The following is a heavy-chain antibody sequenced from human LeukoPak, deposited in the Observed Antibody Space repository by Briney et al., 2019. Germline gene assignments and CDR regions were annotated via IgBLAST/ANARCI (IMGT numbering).Heavy chain of an antibody. CDR2: ISGSGSTI. CDR3: ARENWFDS. Sequence: PGGSLRLSCAASGFTFSSYEMNWFRQAPGKGLQWVSYISGSGSTIWYADSVKGRFTISRDNAQNSLYLQMNSLRAEDTAVYYCARENWFDSWGQGTLVTVSS. CDR1: GFTFSSYE. J-gene: IGHJ5*01. V-gene: IGHV3-48*03.